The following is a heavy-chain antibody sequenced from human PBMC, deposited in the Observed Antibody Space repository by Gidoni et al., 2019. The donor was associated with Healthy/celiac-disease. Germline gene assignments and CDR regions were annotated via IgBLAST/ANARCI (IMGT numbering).Heavy chain of an antibody. V-gene: IGHV5-51*01. J-gene: IGHJ6*02. CDR3: ARIEEGSYYDFWSGYQDYYGMDV. CDR1: GYSFTSYW. CDR2: IYPGDSDT. Sequence: EVQLVPSGAEVKKPGESLKISCKGSGYSFTSYWIGWVRQMPGKGLEWMGIIYPGDSDTRYSPSFQGQVTISADKSISTAYLQWSSLKASDTAMYYCARIEEGSYYDFWSGYQDYYGMDVWGQGTTVTVSS. D-gene: IGHD3-3*01.